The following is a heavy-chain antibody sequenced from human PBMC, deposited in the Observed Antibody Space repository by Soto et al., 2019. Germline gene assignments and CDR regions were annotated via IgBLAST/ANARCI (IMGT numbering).Heavy chain of an antibody. CDR3: ARGPGGSSVDY. CDR1: GGTFSSYA. CDR2: IIPIFGTA. Sequence: ASAKVSCKASGGTFSSYAISWVRQAPGQGLEWMGGIIPIFGTANYAQKFQGRVTITADESTSTAYMELSGLRSEDTAVYYCARGPGGSSVDYWGQGTLVTVSS. D-gene: IGHD6-13*01. V-gene: IGHV1-69*13. J-gene: IGHJ4*02.